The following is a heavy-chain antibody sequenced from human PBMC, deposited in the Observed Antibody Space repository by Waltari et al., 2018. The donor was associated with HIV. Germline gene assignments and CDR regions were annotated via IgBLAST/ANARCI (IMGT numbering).Heavy chain of an antibody. CDR3: ARIPLTMVRGVHTPPDY. J-gene: IGHJ4*02. CDR1: GGSFSGYY. D-gene: IGHD3-10*01. Sequence: QVQLQQWGAGLLKPSETLSLTCAVYGGSFSGYYWSWIRQPPGKGLEWIGEINHSGSTNYNPSLKSRVTISVDTSKNQFSLKLSSVTAADTAVYYCARIPLTMVRGVHTPPDYWGQGTLVTVSS. V-gene: IGHV4-34*01. CDR2: INHSGST.